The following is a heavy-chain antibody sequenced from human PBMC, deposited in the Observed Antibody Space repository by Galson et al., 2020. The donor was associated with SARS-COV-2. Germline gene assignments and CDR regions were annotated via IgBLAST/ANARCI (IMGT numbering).Heavy chain of an antibody. Sequence: GESLKISCAASGFTFSSYAMHWVCQAPGKGLEWVAVISYDGSNKYYADSVKGRFTISRDNSKNTLYLQMNSLRAEDTAVYYCARAASGSYWGYFDYWGQGTLVTVSS. CDR1: GFTFSSYA. CDR2: ISYDGSNK. V-gene: IGHV3-30*01. CDR3: ARAASGSYWGYFDY. J-gene: IGHJ4*02. D-gene: IGHD1-26*01.